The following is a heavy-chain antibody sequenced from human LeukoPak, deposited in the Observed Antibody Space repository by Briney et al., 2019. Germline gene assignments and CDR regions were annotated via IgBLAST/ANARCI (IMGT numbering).Heavy chain of an antibody. D-gene: IGHD5-24*01. CDR1: GFTFSSYW. J-gene: IGHJ4*02. CDR3: ARLRDGYIDY. V-gene: IGHV3-7*01. CDR2: IKEDGSEK. Sequence: GGSLRLSCAASGFTFSSYWMSWVRQAPGKGLEWVANIKEDGSEKYYVDSVKGGFTISRDNAKISLYLQMNSLRAEDTAVYYCARLRDGYIDYWGQGTLVTVSS.